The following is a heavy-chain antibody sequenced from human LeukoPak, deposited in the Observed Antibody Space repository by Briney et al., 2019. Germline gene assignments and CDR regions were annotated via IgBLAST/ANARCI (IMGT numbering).Heavy chain of an antibody. J-gene: IGHJ4*02. CDR1: GGTFSSYA. Sequence: PSASVKVSCKASGGTFSSYAISWVRQAPGQGLEWMGGIIPIFGTANYAQKFQGRVTITTDESTSTAYMELSSLRSEDTAVYYCARAKPYSSSLDYWGQGTLVTVSS. CDR3: ARAKPYSSSLDY. CDR2: IIPIFGTA. D-gene: IGHD6-13*01. V-gene: IGHV1-69*05.